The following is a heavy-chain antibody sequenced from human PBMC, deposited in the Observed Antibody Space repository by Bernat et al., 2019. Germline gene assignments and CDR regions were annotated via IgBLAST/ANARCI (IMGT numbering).Heavy chain of an antibody. Sequence: EVQLVESGGGLVKPGGSLRLSCAASGFTFSSYSMNWVRQAPGKGLEWVSSISSSSSYIYYEDSVKGRFTISRDNAKNSLYLKMNSLRAEDTAVYYCARAGGVVPASLIDYWGQGTLVTVSS. CDR1: GFTFSSYS. D-gene: IGHD2-2*01. CDR3: ARAGGVVPASLIDY. V-gene: IGHV3-21*01. CDR2: ISSSSSYI. J-gene: IGHJ4*02.